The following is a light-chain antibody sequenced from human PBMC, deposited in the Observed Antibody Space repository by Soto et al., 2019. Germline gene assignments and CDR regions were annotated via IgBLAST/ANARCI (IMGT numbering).Light chain of an antibody. Sequence: EIVMTQSPVTLSVSPGGRATLSCRASQSISDTLAWYQQKPSQAPRLLIHGASTRAPGFPARVSGSGSGTDFTLTISSLQSEGFAVYYCQQYNNWPWTFGQGTKVEIK. CDR2: GAS. CDR1: QSISDT. CDR3: QQYNNWPWT. V-gene: IGKV3-15*01. J-gene: IGKJ1*01.